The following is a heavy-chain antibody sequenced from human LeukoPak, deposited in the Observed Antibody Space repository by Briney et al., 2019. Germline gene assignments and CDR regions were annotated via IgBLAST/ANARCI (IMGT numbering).Heavy chain of an antibody. CDR2: IFYSGST. Sequence: SETLSLTCTVSGGSISTSSYYWGWVRQPPGKGLEWIGNIFYSGSTYYSPSLKSRVTISLDTSRNQFSLKLNSVTAADTAVYYCARTTEGGYTSDYFYYYYMDVWGKGTTVTISS. V-gene: IGHV4-39*07. CDR3: ARTTEGGYTSDYFYYYYMDV. J-gene: IGHJ6*03. CDR1: GGSISTSSYY. D-gene: IGHD5-18*01.